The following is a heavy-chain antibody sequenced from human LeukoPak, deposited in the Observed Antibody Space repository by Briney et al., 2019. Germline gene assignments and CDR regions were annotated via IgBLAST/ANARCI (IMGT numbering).Heavy chain of an antibody. CDR2: ISYDGSNK. V-gene: IGHV3-30*04. Sequence: PGRSLRLSCAASGFTFSDHSMHWVRQAPGKGLEWVAVISYDGSNKYYADSVKGRFTISRDNSKNTLYLQMNSLRAEDTAVYYCATPKGSWGQGTLVTVSS. J-gene: IGHJ4*02. CDR1: GFTFSDHS. CDR3: ATPKGS.